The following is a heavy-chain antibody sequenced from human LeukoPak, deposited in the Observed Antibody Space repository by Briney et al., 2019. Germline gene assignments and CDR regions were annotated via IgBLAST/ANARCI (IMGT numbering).Heavy chain of an antibody. D-gene: IGHD3-10*01. CDR3: VRHCYASGSDPLCYFDY. Sequence: SETLSLACTVSGGSISPYYWSWIRQPPGKGLEWIGYIYHRGSTNYNPSLKSRVTISIDTSKNQFSLKVSSVTAADTAVYYCVRHCYASGSDPLCYFDYWGQGTLVTVSS. J-gene: IGHJ4*02. CDR2: IYHRGST. V-gene: IGHV4-59*08. CDR1: GGSISPYY.